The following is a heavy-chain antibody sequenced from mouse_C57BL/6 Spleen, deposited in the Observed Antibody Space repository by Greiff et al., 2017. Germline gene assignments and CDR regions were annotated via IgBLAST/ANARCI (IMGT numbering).Heavy chain of an antibody. Sequence: QVQLQQPGAELVKPGASVTLSCKASGYTFTSYWMHWVKQRPGQGLEWIGMIQPNSGSTNYNEKFKSKATLTVDKSSSTAYMQLSSLTSEDSAFYDCASLGKYVAYWGQGTLVTVSA. CDR1: GYTFTSYW. D-gene: IGHD2-1*01. V-gene: IGHV1-64*01. J-gene: IGHJ3*01. CDR3: ASLGKYVAY. CDR2: IQPNSGST.